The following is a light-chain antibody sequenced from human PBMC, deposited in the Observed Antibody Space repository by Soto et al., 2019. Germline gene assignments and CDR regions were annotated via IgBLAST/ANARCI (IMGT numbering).Light chain of an antibody. CDR3: QQNGSLPIT. J-gene: IGKJ5*01. CDR1: QSLTGGY. CDR2: SAS. Sequence: EIVLTQSPGTLSLPPGERATLSCRASQSLTGGYLAWFQQKPGQTPRLLIYSASNRATSIPDRFSGSGSGTDFTLTISRLEPEDFVVYYCQQNGSLPITFGQGTRLEIK. V-gene: IGKV3-20*01.